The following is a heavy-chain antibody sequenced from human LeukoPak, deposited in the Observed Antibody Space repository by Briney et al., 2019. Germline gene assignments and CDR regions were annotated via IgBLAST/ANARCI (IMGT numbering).Heavy chain of an antibody. J-gene: IGHJ4*02. V-gene: IGHV1-2*06. CDR2: INPNSGGT. D-gene: IGHD3-3*01. CDR3: AREMGSITIFGVVIIFGY. Sequence: ASVKVSCKASGYTFTGYYMHWVRQAPGQGLEWMGRINPNSGGTNYAQKFQGRVTMTRDTSISTAYVELSRLRSDDTAVYYCAREMGSITIFGVVIIFGYWGQGTLVTVSS. CDR1: GYTFTGYY.